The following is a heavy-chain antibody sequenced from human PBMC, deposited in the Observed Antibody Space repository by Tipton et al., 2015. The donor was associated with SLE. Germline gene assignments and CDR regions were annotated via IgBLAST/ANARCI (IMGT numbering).Heavy chain of an antibody. V-gene: IGHV4-39*01. CDR2: SGST. Sequence: TLSLTCTVSGDPITSSSYYWSWIRQPAGKGLEWIGRSGSTYYNPSLKSRVSTSVDTSKNQFSLKLTSVTAADTAVYYCARHFPRHYDSRTYSEAFDIWGQGTMVTVSS. J-gene: IGHJ3*02. D-gene: IGHD3-22*01. CDR1: GDPITSSSYY. CDR3: ARHFPRHYDSRTYSEAFDI.